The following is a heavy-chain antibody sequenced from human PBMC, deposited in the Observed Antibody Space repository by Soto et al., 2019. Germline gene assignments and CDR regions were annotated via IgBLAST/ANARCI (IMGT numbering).Heavy chain of an antibody. CDR2: ISSSGVGT. J-gene: IGHJ6*03. Sequence: EVQLVESGGGLVQPGGSLRLSCAASGFTFSNYAMDWVRQAPGKVLEYVSGISSSGVGTYYANSVKDRFTISRDNSKNTLYLQMGSLRAEDRAVYYCARSEQSDYNHMDVWGKGTSVTVSS. CDR1: GFTFSNYA. CDR3: ARSEQSDYNHMDV. D-gene: IGHD6-19*01. V-gene: IGHV3-64*01.